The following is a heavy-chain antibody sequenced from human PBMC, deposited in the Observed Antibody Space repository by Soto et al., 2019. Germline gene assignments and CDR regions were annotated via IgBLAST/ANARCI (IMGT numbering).Heavy chain of an antibody. V-gene: IGHV3-21*01. J-gene: IGHJ4*02. CDR1: GFTFSTYS. D-gene: IGHD6-19*01. CDR3: ARSESITVAMDY. Sequence: GGSLRLSCAASGFTFSTYSMNWVRQAPGKGLEWVSSISSSSSYIYYADSVKGRFTISRDNAKNSPYLQMNSLRAEDTAVHYCARSESITVAMDYWGQGTLVTVSS. CDR2: ISSSSSYI.